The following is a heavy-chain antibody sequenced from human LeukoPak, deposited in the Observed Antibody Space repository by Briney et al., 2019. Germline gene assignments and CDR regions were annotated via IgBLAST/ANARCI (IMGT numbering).Heavy chain of an antibody. CDR1: GYTFTTYY. J-gene: IGHJ3*02. Sequence: GASVKVSCKASGYTFTTYYIHWVRQAPGQGLEWMGIINPSGGSTTYAQKFQGRVTMTRDTSTSTVYIELSSLRSEDTAVYYCARGVEMATTGDAFDIWGQGTVVTVSS. CDR3: ARGVEMATTGDAFDI. CDR2: INPSGGST. D-gene: IGHD5-24*01. V-gene: IGHV1-46*01.